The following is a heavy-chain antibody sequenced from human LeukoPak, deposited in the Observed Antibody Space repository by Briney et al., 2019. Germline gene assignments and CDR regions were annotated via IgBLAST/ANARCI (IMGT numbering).Heavy chain of an antibody. CDR3: VRVRGTYPFDS. Sequence: GGSLRLSCAASGFTFSGYAMTWVRQAPGKELEWVSTISDGGYNTYYADSVKGRFTISRDNSKYTVYLQMNSLRAEDTAVYYCVRVRGTYPFDSWGRGTLVAVSS. D-gene: IGHD3-10*01. CDR1: GFTFSGYA. V-gene: IGHV3-23*01. CDR2: ISDGGYNT. J-gene: IGHJ4*02.